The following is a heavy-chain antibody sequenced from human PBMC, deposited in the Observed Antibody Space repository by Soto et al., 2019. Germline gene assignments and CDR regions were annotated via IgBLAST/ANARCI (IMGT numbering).Heavy chain of an antibody. D-gene: IGHD6-13*01. CDR1: GYTFTSYY. CDR3: AREGREGIAAAGTPYYYYGMDV. CDR2: INPSGGST. V-gene: IGHV1-46*01. J-gene: IGHJ6*02. Sequence: GASVKVSCKASGYTFTSYYMHWVRQAPGQGLEWMGIINPSGGSTSYAQKFQGRVTMTRDTSTSTVYMELSSLRSEDTAVYYCAREGREGIAAAGTPYYYYGMDVWGQGTTVTVSS.